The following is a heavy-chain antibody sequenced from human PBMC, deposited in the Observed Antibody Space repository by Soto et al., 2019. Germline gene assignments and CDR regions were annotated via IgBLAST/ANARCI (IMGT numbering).Heavy chain of an antibody. V-gene: IGHV3-23*01. CDR3: AKGILVKPPGTRTFDI. J-gene: IGHJ3*02. Sequence: EVQLLESGGGLVQPGGSLRLSCAASGFTFINYAMSWVRQAPGKGLEWVSTIGGGDGSTYYADSLKGRFTISRDNSNSALYLQMNSLRVGDTAIYYCAKGILVKPPGTRTFDIWGQGTMVIVSS. D-gene: IGHD6-13*01. CDR2: IGGGDGST. CDR1: GFTFINYA.